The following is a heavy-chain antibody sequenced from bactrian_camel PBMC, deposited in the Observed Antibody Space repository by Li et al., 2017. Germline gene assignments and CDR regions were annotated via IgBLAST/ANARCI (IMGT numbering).Heavy chain of an antibody. D-gene: IGHD8*01. J-gene: IGHJ4*01. Sequence: QLVESGGGSVQAGGSLRLSCAASGYTYNRNCMAWFRQAPGKEREGVTRIATGSGNTYYADSVKGRFTISQDNAKNTVYLQMNGLKPEDTGMYYCAARRHGECYFWANNWSRATWYDYWGQGTQVTVS. CDR3: AARRHGECYFWANNWSRATWYDY. V-gene: IGHV3S25*01. CDR2: IATGSGNT. CDR1: GYTYNRNC.